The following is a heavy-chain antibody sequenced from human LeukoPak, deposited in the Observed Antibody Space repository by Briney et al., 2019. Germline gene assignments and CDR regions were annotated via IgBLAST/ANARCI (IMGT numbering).Heavy chain of an antibody. Sequence: GGSLRLSCAASGFTFSSYWMSWVRQAPGKGLEWVANIKQDGSEKYYVDSVKGRFTISRDNAKNSLYLQMNSLRAEDTAVYYCAKVWSVGAGLVSAFDIWGQGTMVTVSS. D-gene: IGHD1-26*01. CDR1: GFTFSSYW. V-gene: IGHV3-7*03. CDR2: IKQDGSEK. CDR3: AKVWSVGAGLVSAFDI. J-gene: IGHJ3*02.